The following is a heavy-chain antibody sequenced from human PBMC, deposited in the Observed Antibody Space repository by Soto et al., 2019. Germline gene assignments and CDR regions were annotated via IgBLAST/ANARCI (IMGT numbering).Heavy chain of an antibody. CDR1: GFSLSTSRMC. J-gene: IGHJ4*02. V-gene: IGHV2-70*01. Sequence: SGPTLVNPTQTLTLTCTFSGFSLSTSRMCVSWIRQPPGKALEWLALIDWDDDKYYSTSLKTRLTISKDTSKNQVVLTMTNMEPVDTATYYCARIRKAAAGFDYWGQGTLVTVSS. CDR2: IDWDDDK. D-gene: IGHD6-13*01. CDR3: ARIRKAAAGFDY.